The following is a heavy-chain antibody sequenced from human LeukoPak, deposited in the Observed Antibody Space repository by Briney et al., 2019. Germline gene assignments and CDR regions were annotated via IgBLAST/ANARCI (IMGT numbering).Heavy chain of an antibody. CDR1: GGTFSSSA. J-gene: IGHJ4*02. Sequence: SSVKVSCKASGGTFSSSAISWVRQAPGQGLEWMGRVIPIFGTANYAQKFQGRVTITTDESTSTAYMELSSLRSEDTAVYYCASGKRITMIVVALTSLDYWGQGTLVTVSS. CDR2: VIPIFGTA. V-gene: IGHV1-69*05. D-gene: IGHD3-22*01. CDR3: ASGKRITMIVVALTSLDY.